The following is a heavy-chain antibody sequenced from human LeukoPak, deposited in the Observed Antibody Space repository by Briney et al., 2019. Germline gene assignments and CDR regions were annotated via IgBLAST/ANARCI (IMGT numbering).Heavy chain of an antibody. CDR1: GYTFTSYG. CDR2: ISAYNGNT. D-gene: IGHD3-3*01. J-gene: IGHJ4*02. V-gene: IGHV1-18*01. Sequence: ASVKVSCKASGYTFTSYGISWVRQAPGQGLEWMGWISAYNGNTNYVQKLQGRVTMTTDTSTSTAYMELRSLRSDDTAVYYCATAYYDFWSGYYSMDYWGQGTLVTVSS. CDR3: ATAYYDFWSGYYSMDY.